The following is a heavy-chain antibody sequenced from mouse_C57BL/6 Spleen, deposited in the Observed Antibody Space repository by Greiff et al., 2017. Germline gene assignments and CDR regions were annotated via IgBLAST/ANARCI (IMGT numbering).Heavy chain of an antibody. J-gene: IGHJ4*01. Sequence: QVQLQQSGAELVKPGASVKLSCKASGYTFTSYWMHWVKQRPGRGLEWIGRIDPNSGGTKYNEKFKSKATLTVDKPSSTAYLLLSRLTSEVSAVYYCAAYYGRSYEGYFYAMDYWGQGTSVTVSS. V-gene: IGHV1-72*01. CDR2: IDPNSGGT. CDR3: AAYYGRSYEGYFYAMDY. D-gene: IGHD1-1*01. CDR1: GYTFTSYW.